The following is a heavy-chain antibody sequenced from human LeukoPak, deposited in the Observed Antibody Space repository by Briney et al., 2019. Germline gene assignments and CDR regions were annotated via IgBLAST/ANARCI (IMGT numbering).Heavy chain of an antibody. CDR1: GFTFSSYA. CDR2: ISGGGNNI. D-gene: IGHD6-13*01. Sequence: GGSLRLSCAASGFTFSSYALTWVRQAPGKGLEWVSSISGGGNNIYYSGSAEGRFTISRDNSQHILYLQMTSLRAEDTAVYFCARDVGAAAGFYLDYWGQGAL. J-gene: IGHJ4*02. V-gene: IGHV3-23*01. CDR3: ARDVGAAAGFYLDY.